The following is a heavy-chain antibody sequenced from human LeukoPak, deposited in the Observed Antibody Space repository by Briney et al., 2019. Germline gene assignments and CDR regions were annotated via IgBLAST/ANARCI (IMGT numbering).Heavy chain of an antibody. CDR3: ARRASSRGYYDAFDI. J-gene: IGHJ3*02. Sequence: PGGSLRLSCVASGFTFSSYAMSWFRQAPGKGLEWVSGISDGGNITYYADSVKGRFTISRENAKNYLYLQMNSLRAVDTAVYYCARRASSRGYYDAFDIWGQGTMVTVSS. V-gene: IGHV3-23*01. CDR2: ISDGGNIT. D-gene: IGHD3-22*01. CDR1: GFTFSSYA.